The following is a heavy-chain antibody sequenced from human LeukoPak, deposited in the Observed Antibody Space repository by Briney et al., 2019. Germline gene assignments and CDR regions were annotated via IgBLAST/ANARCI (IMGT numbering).Heavy chain of an antibody. Sequence: GGSLRLSCAASGFTVTTNYMTWVRQAPGKGLEWVSVISGSGGSTYYADSVKGRFTISRDNSKNTLYLQMNSLRAEDTAVYYCAKDWDIVVVPAAKGAFEIWGQGTMVTVSS. CDR2: ISGSGGST. D-gene: IGHD2-2*01. J-gene: IGHJ3*02. CDR1: GFTVTTNY. CDR3: AKDWDIVVVPAAKGAFEI. V-gene: IGHV3-23*01.